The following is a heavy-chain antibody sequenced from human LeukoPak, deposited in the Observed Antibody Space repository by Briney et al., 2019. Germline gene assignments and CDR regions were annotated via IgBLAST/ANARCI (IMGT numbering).Heavy chain of an antibody. Sequence: PSQTLSLTCTVSAGSINSGVNYWSWIRQPAGKGLEWIGRIYSPGTNYNYNPSVKSRVTISIDTSKNQFSLKLTSVTAADTAVYYCARGIGTSYDSSRDAFDVWGQGTMVTVSS. D-gene: IGHD3-22*01. CDR2: IYSPGTN. CDR1: AGSINSGVNY. V-gene: IGHV4-61*02. J-gene: IGHJ3*01. CDR3: ARGIGTSYDSSRDAFDV.